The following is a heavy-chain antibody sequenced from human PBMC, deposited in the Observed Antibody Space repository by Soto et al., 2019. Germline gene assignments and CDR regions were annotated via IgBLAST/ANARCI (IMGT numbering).Heavy chain of an antibody. CDR1: GGPIRAYH. J-gene: IGHJ4*02. D-gene: IGHD6-19*01. V-gene: IGHV4-59*12. Sequence: SETLSLTCAVSGGPIRAYHWTWIRQPPGKGLEWIGYVLYSGNTKYNPSLKSRVTISVDTSKNQFFLKLSSVTAADTAVYYCARGGLLPDYWGQGTLVTVSS. CDR2: VLYSGNT. CDR3: ARGGLLPDY.